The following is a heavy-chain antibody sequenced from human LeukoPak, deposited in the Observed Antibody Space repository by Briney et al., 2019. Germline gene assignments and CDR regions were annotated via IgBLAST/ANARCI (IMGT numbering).Heavy chain of an antibody. CDR2: IYYSGNT. D-gene: IGHD3-10*01. Sequence: SEALSLTCAVSGGSISSSNYYWGWIRQPPGQGLEWIGSIYYSGNTYYNPSLKSRVTISVDTSKNQFSLKLSSVTATDTAVYYCARKSKHYYGSGSYFDWFDPWGQGTLVTVSS. V-gene: IGHV4-39*01. CDR1: GGSISSSNYY. CDR3: ARKSKHYYGSGSYFDWFDP. J-gene: IGHJ5*02.